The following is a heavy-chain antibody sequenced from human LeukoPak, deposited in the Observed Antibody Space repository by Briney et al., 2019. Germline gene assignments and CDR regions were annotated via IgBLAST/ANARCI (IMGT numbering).Heavy chain of an antibody. CDR3: ARDLGSLRGIGMDV. CDR2: ISSSSSYI. CDR1: GFTFSSYS. D-gene: IGHD3-10*01. V-gene: IGHV3-21*01. J-gene: IGHJ6*02. Sequence: GGSLRLSCAASGFTFSSYSMNWVRQAPGKGLEWVSSISSSSSYIYYADSVKGRFTISRDNAKNSLYLHMNSLRAEDTAVYYCARDLGSLRGIGMDVWGQGTTVTVSS.